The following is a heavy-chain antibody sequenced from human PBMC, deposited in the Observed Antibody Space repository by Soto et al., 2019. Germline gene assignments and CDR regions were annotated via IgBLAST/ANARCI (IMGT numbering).Heavy chain of an antibody. D-gene: IGHD2-8*01. CDR2: INAGNGNT. Sequence: GASVKVSCKASGYTFTSYAMHWVRQAPGQRLEWMGWINAGNGNTKYSQKFQGRVTITRDTSASTAYMELSSLRSEDTAVYYCARDRFTGGYCTNGVCYRGLYLHYNWFDPWGQGTLVTVSS. J-gene: IGHJ5*02. V-gene: IGHV1-3*01. CDR1: GYTFTSYA. CDR3: ARDRFTGGYCTNGVCYRGLYLHYNWFDP.